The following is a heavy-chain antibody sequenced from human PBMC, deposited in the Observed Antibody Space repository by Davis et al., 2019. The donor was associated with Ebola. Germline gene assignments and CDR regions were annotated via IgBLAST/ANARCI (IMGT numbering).Heavy chain of an antibody. D-gene: IGHD1-26*01. CDR2: IKEDGSEK. J-gene: IGHJ3*01. V-gene: IGHV3-7*01. CDR3: AREDTSEASDV. CDR1: GGSFSGYQ. Sequence: GGSLRLSCAVYGGSFSGYQWSWIRQSPGKGLEWLANIKEDGSEKNHVDSVKGRFTISRDNAKKSMYLQMNSLRAEDTAVYYCAREDTSEASDVWGQGTTVIVSS.